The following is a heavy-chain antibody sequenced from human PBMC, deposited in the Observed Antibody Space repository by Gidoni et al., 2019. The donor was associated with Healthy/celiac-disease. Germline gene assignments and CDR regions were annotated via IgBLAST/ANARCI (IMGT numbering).Heavy chain of an antibody. CDR2: ISSRSSHI. CDR3: ARESIYTNYYDSSGPNPYGMDV. D-gene: IGHD3-22*01. J-gene: IGHJ6*02. CDR1: GFTFSRYN. Sequence: EVQLVEYGGGWVQPGGSLRLSCAASGFTFSRYNMNWVRQAPGKGLESFSYISSRSSHIYYADSVKGRFTISRDNAKNSLYLQMNSLRAEDTAVYYCARESIYTNYYDSSGPNPYGMDVWGQGTTVTVSS. V-gene: IGHV3-48*04.